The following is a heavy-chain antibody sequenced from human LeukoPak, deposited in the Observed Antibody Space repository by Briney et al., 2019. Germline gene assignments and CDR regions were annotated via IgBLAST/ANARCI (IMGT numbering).Heavy chain of an antibody. V-gene: IGHV3-21*01. J-gene: IGHJ5*02. CDR2: ISSGSTYI. CDR3: AREIYSTSTTCNWFDP. D-gene: IGHD2-2*01. Sequence: GGSLRLSWAASGFTFSGYSISWVRQAPGKGLEWVSSISSGSTYIYYADSVKGRFTISRDNAKNSLYLHMNRLRAEDTAVYYCAREIYSTSTTCNWFDPWGQGTLVTVSS. CDR1: GFTFSGYS.